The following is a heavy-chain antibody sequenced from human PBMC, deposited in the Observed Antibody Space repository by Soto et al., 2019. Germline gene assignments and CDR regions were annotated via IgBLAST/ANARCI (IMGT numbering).Heavy chain of an antibody. CDR3: AKDLPNYYDSSGLYFEH. CDR2: ISGSGGST. V-gene: IGHV3-23*01. D-gene: IGHD3-22*01. J-gene: IGHJ1*01. CDR1: GFTFSSYA. Sequence: GGSLRLSCAASGFTFSSYAMSWVRQAPGKGLEWVSAISGSGGSTYYADSVKGRFTISRDNSKNTLYLQMNSLRAEDAAVYECAKDLPNYYDSSGLYFEHWGQGTLVTVSS.